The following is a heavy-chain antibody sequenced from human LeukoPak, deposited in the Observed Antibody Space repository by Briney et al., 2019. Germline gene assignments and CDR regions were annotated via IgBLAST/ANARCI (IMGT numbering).Heavy chain of an antibody. CDR1: GYSISSGYY. V-gene: IGHV4-38-2*01. J-gene: IGHJ4*02. D-gene: IGHD6-19*01. CDR2: IYHSGST. Sequence: SETLSLTCAVSGYSISSGYYWGWIRQPPGKGLEWIGSIYHSGSTYYNPSLKSRVTISVDTSKNQLSLKLSSVTAADTAVYYCARAPMAGPSNYFDYWGQGTLVTVSS. CDR3: ARAPMAGPSNYFDY.